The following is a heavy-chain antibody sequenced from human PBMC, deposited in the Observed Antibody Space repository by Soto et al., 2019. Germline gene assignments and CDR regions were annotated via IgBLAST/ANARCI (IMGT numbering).Heavy chain of an antibody. J-gene: IGHJ5*02. CDR1: GGTFSSYA. D-gene: IGHD2-2*01. V-gene: IGHV1-69*13. Sequence: GASVKVSCKASGGTFSSYAISWVRQAPGQGLEWMGGIIPIFGTANYAQKFQGRVTITADESTSTAYMELSSLRSEDTAVYYCARVNVPAAISGPRFDPWGQGTLVTVSS. CDR2: IIPIFGTA. CDR3: ARVNVPAAISGPRFDP.